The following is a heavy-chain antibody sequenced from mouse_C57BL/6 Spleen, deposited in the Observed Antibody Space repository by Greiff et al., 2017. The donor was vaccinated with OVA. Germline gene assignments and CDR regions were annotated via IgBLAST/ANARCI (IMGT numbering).Heavy chain of an antibody. J-gene: IGHJ1*03. D-gene: IGHD2-3*01. V-gene: IGHV1-82*01. CDR2: IYPGDGDT. CDR3: ARFDGYLWYFDV. Sequence: QVQLQQSGPELVKPGASVKISCKASGYAFSSSWMNWVKQRPGKGLEWIGRIYPGDGDTNYNGKFKGKATLTADKSSSTAYMQLRSLTSEDSAVYFCARFDGYLWYFDVWGTGTTVTVSS. CDR1: GYAFSSSW.